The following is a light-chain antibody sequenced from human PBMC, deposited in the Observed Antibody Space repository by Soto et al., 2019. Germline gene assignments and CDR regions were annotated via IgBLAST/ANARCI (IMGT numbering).Light chain of an antibody. CDR2: KAS. CDR1: QRISSW. Sequence: DIQMTQSPSTLSASVGGRVTITCRASQRISSWWAWDQQKPGKAPKLRIYKASSLESGVPSRVSGSGSGTEFTLTISSLQPDDFATYDCQQYNSYSGTFGQGTKVDIK. CDR3: QQYNSYSGT. V-gene: IGKV1-5*03. J-gene: IGKJ1*01.